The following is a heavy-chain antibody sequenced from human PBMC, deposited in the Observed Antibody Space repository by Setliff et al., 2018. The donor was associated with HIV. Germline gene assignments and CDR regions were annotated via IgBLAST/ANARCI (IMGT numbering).Heavy chain of an antibody. J-gene: IGHJ4*02. D-gene: IGHD3-22*01. Sequence: PSETLSLTCTVSGYSISSGYYWIWIRQPPGKGPEWIGEVYHSGSSNYNPSLKSRVTISVDTSKKQFSLKLSSVTAADTAVYHCARVADSSGYYHLDYWGQGTLVTVSS. CDR2: VYHSGSS. CDR3: ARVADSSGYYHLDY. V-gene: IGHV4-38-2*02. CDR1: GYSISSGYY.